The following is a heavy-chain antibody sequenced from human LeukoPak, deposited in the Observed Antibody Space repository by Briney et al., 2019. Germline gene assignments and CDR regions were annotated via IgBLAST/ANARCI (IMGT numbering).Heavy chain of an antibody. CDR3: AKSGSGYYI. J-gene: IGHJ4*02. Sequence: GGSLRLSCAASGFTFSSYAMSWVRQAPGKGLEWVSDINGSGGSTYYADSVKGRFTISRDNSKNTLYLQMNSLRAEDTAIYYCAKSGSGYYIWGQGTLVTVSS. CDR1: GFTFSSYA. V-gene: IGHV3-23*01. D-gene: IGHD3-3*01. CDR2: INGSGGST.